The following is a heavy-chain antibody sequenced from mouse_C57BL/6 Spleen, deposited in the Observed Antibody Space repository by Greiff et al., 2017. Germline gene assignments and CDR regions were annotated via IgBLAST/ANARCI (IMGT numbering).Heavy chain of an antibody. D-gene: IGHD1-1*01. Sequence: QVQLQQPGAELVRPGSSVTLSCKASGYTFTNYWMDWVKQRPGQGLEWIGTIYPSDSETHYNQKFKDKATLTVDKSSSTAYMQLSSLTSEDAAVYYYARSVYGMFDDWGQGTTLTVSS. V-gene: IGHV1-61*01. CDR1: GYTFTNYW. CDR3: ARSVYGMFDD. CDR2: IYPSDSET. J-gene: IGHJ2*01.